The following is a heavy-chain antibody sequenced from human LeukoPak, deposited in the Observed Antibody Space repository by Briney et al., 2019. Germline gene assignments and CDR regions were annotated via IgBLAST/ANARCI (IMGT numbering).Heavy chain of an antibody. CDR3: ARDFDAGGTPGDDFDY. V-gene: IGHV3-74*01. D-gene: IGHD4-23*01. CDR2: INIDGSYT. CDR1: GFTFSNYR. J-gene: IGHJ4*02. Sequence: GGSLRLSCAASGFTFSNYRMHWVRQSPGKGPVWVARINIDGSYTSYADSVKGRFTISRDDAKNTLYLQMSSLRAEDTAVYYCARDFDAGGTPGDDFDYWGRGTLVTVSS.